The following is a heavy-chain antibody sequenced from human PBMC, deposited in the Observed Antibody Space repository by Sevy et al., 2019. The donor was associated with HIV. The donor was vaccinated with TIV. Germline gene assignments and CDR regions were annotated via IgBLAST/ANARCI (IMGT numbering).Heavy chain of an antibody. J-gene: IGHJ3*02. Sequence: GESLKTSCKGSGYSFTSYWIGWVRQMPGKGLEWMGIIYPGDSDTRYSPSFQGQVTISADKSISTAYLQWSSLKASDTGMYYCARPGMSSGHDAFDIRGQGTMVTVSS. CDR2: IYPGDSDT. D-gene: IGHD6-19*01. CDR1: GYSFTSYW. V-gene: IGHV5-51*01. CDR3: ARPGMSSGHDAFDI.